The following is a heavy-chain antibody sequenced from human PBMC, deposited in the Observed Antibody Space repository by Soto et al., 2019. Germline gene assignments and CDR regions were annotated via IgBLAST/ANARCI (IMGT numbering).Heavy chain of an antibody. J-gene: IGHJ6*02. CDR2: IYYSGST. CDR1: GGSFSGYY. V-gene: IGHV4-59*01. D-gene: IGHD3-22*01. Sequence: SETLSLTCAVYGGSFSGYYWSWIRQPPGKELEWIGYIYYSGSTNYNPSLKSRVTISVDTSKNQFSLKLSSVTAADTAVYYCARVYDSSGYSNYYYGMDVWGQGTTVTVSS. CDR3: ARVYDSSGYSNYYYGMDV.